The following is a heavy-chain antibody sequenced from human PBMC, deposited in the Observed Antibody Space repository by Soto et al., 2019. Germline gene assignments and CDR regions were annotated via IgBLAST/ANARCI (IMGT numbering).Heavy chain of an antibody. J-gene: IGHJ5*02. D-gene: IGHD5-12*01. V-gene: IGHV3-23*01. CDR1: EFTFSNYA. CDR2: ISYGGGTT. Sequence: GGSLRLSCAASEFTFSNYAMSWVRQAPGKGLEWVSAISYGGGTTYYADSVKGRFTISRDNSKNTLYLQMNSLRAEDTAVYYCASASGPNWFDPWGQGTLVTVSS. CDR3: ASASGPNWFDP.